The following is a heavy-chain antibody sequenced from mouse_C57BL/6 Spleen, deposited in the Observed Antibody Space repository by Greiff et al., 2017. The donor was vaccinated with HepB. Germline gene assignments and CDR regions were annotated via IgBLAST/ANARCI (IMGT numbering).Heavy chain of an antibody. CDR3: ARYHDYDPYYFDY. V-gene: IGHV1-64*01. CDR2: IHPNSGST. CDR1: GYTFTSYW. D-gene: IGHD2-4*01. Sequence: VQLQQPGAELVKPGASVKLSCKASGYTFTSYWMHWVKQRPGQGLEWIGMIHPNSGSTNYNEKFKSKATLTVDKSSSTAYMQLSSLTSEDSAVYYCARYHDYDPYYFDYWGQGTTLTVSS. J-gene: IGHJ2*01.